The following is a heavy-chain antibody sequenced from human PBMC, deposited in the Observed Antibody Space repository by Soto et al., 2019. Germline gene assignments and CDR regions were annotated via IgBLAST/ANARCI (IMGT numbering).Heavy chain of an antibody. CDR2: IFSNDEK. CDR3: ARDRILEWSPRERGMDV. D-gene: IGHD3-3*01. CDR1: GFSLSNARMG. Sequence: QVTLKESGPVLVKPTETLTLTCTVSGFSLSNARMGVSWIRQPPGKALEWLAHIFSNDEKSYSTSLKSRLTLSKDTSKSQVVLTMTNMDPVDTATYYCARDRILEWSPRERGMDVWGQGTTVTVSS. V-gene: IGHV2-26*01. J-gene: IGHJ6*02.